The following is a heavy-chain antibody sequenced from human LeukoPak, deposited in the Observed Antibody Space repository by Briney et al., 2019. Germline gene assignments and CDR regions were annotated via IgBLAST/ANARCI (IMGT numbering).Heavy chain of an antibody. CDR2: IYTSGST. Sequence: SETLSLTCSVSGGSISSYYWSWIRQPAGKGLEWIGRIYTSGSTNYNPSLKSRVTMSVDTSKNQFSLKLSSVTAADTAVYYCARERRDWVSGYFDYRGQGTLVTVSS. J-gene: IGHJ4*02. V-gene: IGHV4-4*07. CDR1: GGSISSYY. CDR3: ARERRDWVSGYFDY. D-gene: IGHD3-22*01.